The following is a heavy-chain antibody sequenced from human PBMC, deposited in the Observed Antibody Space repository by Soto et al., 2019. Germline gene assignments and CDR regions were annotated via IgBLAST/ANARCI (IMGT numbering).Heavy chain of an antibody. D-gene: IGHD1-26*01. CDR2: IYYSGST. Sequence: SETLSLTCTVPGGSISSGGYYWSWIRQHPGKGLEWIGYIYYSGSTYYNPSLKSRVTISVDTSKNTLYLEMNSLRGEDTAVYYCARDSGVGAIYGAALDIWGQGTMVTVSS. V-gene: IGHV4-31*03. J-gene: IGHJ3*02. CDR1: GGSISSGGYY. CDR3: ARDSGVGAIYGAALDI.